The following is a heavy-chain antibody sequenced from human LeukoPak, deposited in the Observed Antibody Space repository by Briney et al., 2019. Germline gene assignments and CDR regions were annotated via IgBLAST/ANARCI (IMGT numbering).Heavy chain of an antibody. D-gene: IGHD6-13*01. CDR2: INHSGST. J-gene: IGHJ3*02. Sequence: SETLSLTCAVYGGSFSGYYWSWIRQPPGKGLEWIGEINHSGSTNYNPSLKSRVTISVDKSKTQCSLKLSSVTAADTAVYYCARGQQQLVRTGAFDIWGQGTMVTVSS. V-gene: IGHV4-34*01. CDR3: ARGQQQLVRTGAFDI. CDR1: GGSFSGYY.